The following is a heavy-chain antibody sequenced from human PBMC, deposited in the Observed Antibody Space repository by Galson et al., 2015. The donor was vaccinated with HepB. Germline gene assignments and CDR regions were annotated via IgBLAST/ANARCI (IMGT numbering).Heavy chain of an antibody. CDR2: IYYSGNT. J-gene: IGHJ4*02. D-gene: IGHD1-1*01. Sequence: SETLSLTCTVSGGSVSSSTYYWGWIRQPPGTGLEWIGSIYYSGNTYYNPSLKSRVTISVDTSKNQFSLKLSSVTAADTAVYYCARGRGNWNAESVADYWGQGTLVTVSS. CDR3: ARGRGNWNAESVADY. CDR1: GGSVSSSTYY. V-gene: IGHV4-39*01.